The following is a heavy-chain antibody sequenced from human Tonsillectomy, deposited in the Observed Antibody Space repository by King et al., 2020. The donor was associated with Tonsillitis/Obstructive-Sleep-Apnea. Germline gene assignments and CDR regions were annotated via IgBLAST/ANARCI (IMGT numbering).Heavy chain of an antibody. J-gene: IGHJ6*03. CDR2: INHSGST. Sequence: VQLQESGPGLVKPSETLSLTCAVYGGSFSGYYWSWIRQPPGKGLEWIGEINHSGSTNYNPSLKSRVTMSVDTSKNQFSLKMNSVTAADTAVYYCARGGTNVVPAAVGWGYYYYYMDVWGKGTTVTVSS. V-gene: IGHV4-34*10. CDR3: ARGGTNVVPAAVGWGYYYYYMDV. CDR1: GGSFSGYY. D-gene: IGHD2-2*01.